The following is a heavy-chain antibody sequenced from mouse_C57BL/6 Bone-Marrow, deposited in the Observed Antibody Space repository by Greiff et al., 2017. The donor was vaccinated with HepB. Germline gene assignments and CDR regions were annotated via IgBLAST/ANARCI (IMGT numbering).Heavy chain of an antibody. J-gene: IGHJ2*01. Sequence: QVQLKESGAELVRPGTSVKVSCKASGYAFTNYLIEWVKQRPGQGLEWIGVINPGSGGTNYNEQFKGKATLTAEKSSSTAYMQLSSLTSEDSAVYFWARSPITTGVPYYCDYWGQGTTLTVSS. CDR1: GYAFTNYL. D-gene: IGHD1-1*01. CDR2: INPGSGGT. V-gene: IGHV1-54*01. CDR3: ARSPITTGVPYYCDY.